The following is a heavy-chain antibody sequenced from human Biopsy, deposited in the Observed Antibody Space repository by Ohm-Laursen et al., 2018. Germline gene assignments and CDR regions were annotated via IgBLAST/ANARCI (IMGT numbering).Heavy chain of an antibody. D-gene: IGHD1-7*01. V-gene: IGHV1-8*01. CDR2: LNPVSGNS. J-gene: IGHJ5*02. CDR1: GYTFTSYD. CDR3: GRAVRNQLLTDP. Sequence: GASVKVSCKASGYTFTSYDITWVRQAPGQGPEWIGWLNPVSGNSNFGQKFRGRVTMTSDTSISTAYMELSGLTSDDTATYYCGRAVRNQLLTDPWGQGTLVTVTS.